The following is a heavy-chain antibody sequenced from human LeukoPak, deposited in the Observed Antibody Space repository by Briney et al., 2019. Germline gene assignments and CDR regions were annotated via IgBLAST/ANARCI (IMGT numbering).Heavy chain of an antibody. Sequence: PGGSLRLSCAASGFTFSSYEMNWVRQAPGKGLEWVSYVSSSGSTRYYADSVKGRFTISRDNAKNSLYLPMNSLRAEDTAVYYCARTKYDYWFDPWGQGTLVTVSS. J-gene: IGHJ5*02. CDR3: ARTKYDYWFDP. D-gene: IGHD3-16*01. CDR2: VSSSGSTR. V-gene: IGHV3-48*03. CDR1: GFTFSSYE.